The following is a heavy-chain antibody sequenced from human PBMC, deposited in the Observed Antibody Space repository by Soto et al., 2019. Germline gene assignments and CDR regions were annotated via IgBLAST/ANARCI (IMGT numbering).Heavy chain of an antibody. CDR3: AKVDYDILTGYYNPYYFDY. CDR2: ISGSGGSP. V-gene: IGHV3-23*01. J-gene: IGHJ4*02. CDR1: GFTFSTYA. Sequence: EVQLLESGGGLVQPGGSLRLSCAASGFTFSTYAMSWVRQAPGKGMEWVSAISGSGGSPYYADSVKGRFTISRDNSKNTLYLQMNTLRAEDTAVYYCAKVDYDILTGYYNPYYFDYWGQGTLVTVSS. D-gene: IGHD3-9*01.